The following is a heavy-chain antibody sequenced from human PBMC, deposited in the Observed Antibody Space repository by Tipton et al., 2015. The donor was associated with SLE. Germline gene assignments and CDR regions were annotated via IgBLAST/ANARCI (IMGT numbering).Heavy chain of an antibody. CDR3: ARGGLGSDLRGSIYFGY. V-gene: IGHV4-61*03. J-gene: IGHJ4*02. D-gene: IGHD7-27*01. CDR2: INYSGNT. CDR1: GASITSGGYS. Sequence: TLSLTCAVSGASITSGGYSWSWIRQPPGKGLEWVGYINYSGNTNYNPSLKSRVTISVDTSKTHISLRLTSVTAADTAVYYCARGGLGSDLRGSIYFGYWGQGTLVTVSS.